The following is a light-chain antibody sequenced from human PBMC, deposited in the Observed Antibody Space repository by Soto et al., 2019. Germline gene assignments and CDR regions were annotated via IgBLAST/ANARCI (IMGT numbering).Light chain of an antibody. J-gene: IGLJ2*01. CDR2: EVS. CDR1: SSDVGGYNF. Sequence: QSVLTQPASVSGSPGQSITISCTGTSSDVGGYNFVSWYQQHPGKAPKVIIYEVSNRPSGVSNRFSGSKSGNTASLIISGLQAEDEADYYCSSYSSSNTLVFGGGTKLTVL. V-gene: IGLV2-14*01. CDR3: SSYSSSNTLV.